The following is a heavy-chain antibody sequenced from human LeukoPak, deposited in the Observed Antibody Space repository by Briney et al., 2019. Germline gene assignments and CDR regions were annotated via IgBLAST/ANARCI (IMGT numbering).Heavy chain of an antibody. CDR2: INHSGST. J-gene: IGHJ5*02. V-gene: IGHV4-34*01. CDR3: ALLRSRWWFDP. Sequence: SETLSLTCAVYGGSFSGYYWSWIRQPPGKGLEWIGEINHSGSTNYNPSLKSRVTISVDTSKNQFSLKLSSVTAADTAVYYCALLRSRWWFDPWGQGTLVTVSS. D-gene: IGHD3-3*01. CDR1: GGSFSGYY.